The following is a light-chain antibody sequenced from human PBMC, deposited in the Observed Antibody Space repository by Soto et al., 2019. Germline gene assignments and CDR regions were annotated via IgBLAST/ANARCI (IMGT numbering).Light chain of an antibody. Sequence: QSALTQPASVSGSPGQSITISCTGTSSDVGGYNYVSWYQQHPGKARKLMIYEVSNRPSGVSSRFSGSKSGNTASLTISGLQAEDEADYYCSSYTSSSTLYVFGTGTKVTV. CDR3: SSYTSSSTLYV. V-gene: IGLV2-14*01. CDR2: EVS. J-gene: IGLJ1*01. CDR1: SSDVGGYNY.